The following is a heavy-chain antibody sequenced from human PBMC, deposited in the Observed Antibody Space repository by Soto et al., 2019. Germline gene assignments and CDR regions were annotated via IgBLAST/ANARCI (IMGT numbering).Heavy chain of an antibody. CDR2: IYYSGST. Sequence: PSETLSLTCTVSGGSISSGGYYWSWIRQHPGKGLEWIGYIYYSGSTYYNPSLKSRVTISVDTSKNQFSLKLSSVTAAATAVYYCARMNGSGSYFSYYFDYWGQGTLVTVSS. V-gene: IGHV4-31*03. CDR3: ARMNGSGSYFSYYFDY. D-gene: IGHD3-10*01. CDR1: GGSISSGGYY. J-gene: IGHJ4*02.